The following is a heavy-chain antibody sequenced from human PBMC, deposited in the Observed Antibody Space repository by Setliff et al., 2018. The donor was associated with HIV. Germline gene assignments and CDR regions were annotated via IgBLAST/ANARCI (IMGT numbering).Heavy chain of an antibody. J-gene: IGHJ4*02. CDR3: ARVRLYNNALDY. CDR2: ISSSGSTI. D-gene: IGHD3-10*01. CDR1: GFTFSSYE. V-gene: IGHV3-48*03. Sequence: PGGSLRLSCAASGFTFSSYEMNWVRQAPGKGLEWLSYISSSGSTIYYADSVKGRFTVSRDNSKNTLYLQMNSLRPEDTAVYYCARVRLYNNALDYWGQGTLVTVSS.